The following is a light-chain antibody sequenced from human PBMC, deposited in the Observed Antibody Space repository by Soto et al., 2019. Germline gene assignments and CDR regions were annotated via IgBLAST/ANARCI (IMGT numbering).Light chain of an antibody. J-gene: IGKJ1*01. Sequence: IVMTQSPSTLSVSPGERATLSCRASQSVSSNLAWYQQKPGQAPRLLIYDASNRATGIPARFSGSGSGTDFTLTISRLEPEDFAVYYCQQYGSSLGTFGQGTKVDIK. CDR1: QSVSSN. CDR3: QQYGSSLGT. CDR2: DAS. V-gene: IGKV3-20*01.